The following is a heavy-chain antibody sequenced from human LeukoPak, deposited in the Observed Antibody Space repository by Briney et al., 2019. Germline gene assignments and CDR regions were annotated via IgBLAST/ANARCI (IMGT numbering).Heavy chain of an antibody. D-gene: IGHD6-13*01. CDR3: ARRGIAAAAPFDY. CDR2: IYPGDSDT. Sequence: GESLKISCKGSGYSFNSDWIGWVRQMPGKGLEWMGIIYPGDSDTRYSPSFQGQVTISADKSISTAYLQWSSLKASDTAMYYCARRGIAAAAPFDYWGQGTLVTISS. V-gene: IGHV5-51*01. J-gene: IGHJ4*02. CDR1: GYSFNSDW.